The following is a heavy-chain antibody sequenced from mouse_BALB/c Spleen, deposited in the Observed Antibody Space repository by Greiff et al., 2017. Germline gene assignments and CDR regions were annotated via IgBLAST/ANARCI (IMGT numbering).Heavy chain of an antibody. V-gene: IGHV5-12-2*01. CDR3: AGDTDYGRSYWYFDV. J-gene: IGHJ1*01. CDR1: GFTFSSYT. CDR2: ISNGGGST. D-gene: IGHD1-1*01. Sequence: EVKLMESGGGLVQPGGSLKLSCAASGFTFSSYTMSWVRQTPEKRLEWVAYISNGGGSTYYPDTVKGRFTISRDNAKNTLYLQMSSLKSEDAAMYYCAGDTDYGRSYWYFDVWGAGTTVTVSS.